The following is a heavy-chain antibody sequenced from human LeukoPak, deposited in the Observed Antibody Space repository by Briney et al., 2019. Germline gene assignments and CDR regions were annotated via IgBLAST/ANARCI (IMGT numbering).Heavy chain of an antibody. CDR1: GFTFSSYS. Sequence: GGSLRLSCAASGFTFSSYSINWVRQAPGKGLEWVSSISSSSSYIYYADSVKGRFTISRDNAKNSLYLQMNSLRAEDTAVYYCARDHMVRGVRGVDYWGQGTLVTVSS. J-gene: IGHJ4*02. CDR2: ISSSSSYI. D-gene: IGHD3-10*01. CDR3: ARDHMVRGVRGVDY. V-gene: IGHV3-21*04.